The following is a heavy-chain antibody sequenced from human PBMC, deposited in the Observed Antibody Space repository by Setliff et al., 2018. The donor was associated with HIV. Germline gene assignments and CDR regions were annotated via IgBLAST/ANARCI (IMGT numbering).Heavy chain of an antibody. J-gene: IGHJ4*02. CDR3: ARYSTLTTNFDY. CDR1: GYSIGSGSF. Sequence: SETLSLTCAVSGYSIGSGSFWGWIRQPPGKGLEWIATIPHNGGTYYNPDPSLTGRVTISVDTSKNQFCLKLAFVTAADTAVYYCARYSTLTTNFDYWGQGTLVTVSS. CDR2: IPHNGGT. D-gene: IGHD4-17*01. V-gene: IGHV4-38-2*01.